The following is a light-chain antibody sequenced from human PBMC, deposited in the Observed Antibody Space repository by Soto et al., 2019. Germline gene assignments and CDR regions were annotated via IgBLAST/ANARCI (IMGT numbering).Light chain of an antibody. V-gene: IGKV1-9*01. CDR3: QHYNSYSEA. CDR2: AAS. CDR1: QDINSF. Sequence: DIQMTQSPSTLSASVGDRVTITCRASQDINSFLAWYQQKPGKAPKLLIYAASTLQSGVPSRFSGSGSGTEFTLTISSLQPDDFATYYCQHYNSYSEAFGQGTKVDIK. J-gene: IGKJ1*01.